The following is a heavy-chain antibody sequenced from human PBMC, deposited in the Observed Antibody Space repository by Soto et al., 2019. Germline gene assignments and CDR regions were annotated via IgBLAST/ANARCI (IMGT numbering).Heavy chain of an antibody. V-gene: IGHV4-38-2*02. CDR2: IYHSGST. D-gene: IGHD3-3*01. Sequence: SETLSLTCTVSGYSISSGYYWGWIRQPPGKGLEWIGSIYHSGSTYYNPSLKSRVTISVDTSKNQFSLKLSSVTAADTAVYYCARSIILELRFLEWPTDAFDIWGQGTMVTVSS. J-gene: IGHJ3*02. CDR3: ARSIILELRFLEWPTDAFDI. CDR1: GYSISSGYY.